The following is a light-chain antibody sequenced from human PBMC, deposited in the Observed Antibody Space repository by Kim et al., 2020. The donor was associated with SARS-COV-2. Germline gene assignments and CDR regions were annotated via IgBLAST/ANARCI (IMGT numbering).Light chain of an antibody. V-gene: IGKV1-8*01. CDR3: QQYYSYSYT. CDR2: AAS. Sequence: AIRMTQSPSSLSASTGDRVTITCRASQGISSYLAWYQQKPGKAPKLLIYAASTLQSGVPSRFSGSGSGTDFTLTISCLQSEEFATYYCQQYYSYSYTFGQGTKLEI. J-gene: IGKJ2*01. CDR1: QGISSY.